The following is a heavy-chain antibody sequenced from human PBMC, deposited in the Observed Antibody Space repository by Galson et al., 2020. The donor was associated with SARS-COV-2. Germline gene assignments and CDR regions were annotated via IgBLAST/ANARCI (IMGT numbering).Heavy chain of an antibody. CDR2: IYYSGST. CDR1: GGSISSSSYY. V-gene: IGHV4-39*02. D-gene: IGHD2-15*01. Sequence: ETSETLSLTCTVSGGSISSSSYYWGWIRQPPGKGLEWIGSIYYSGSTYYNPSLKSRVTISVDTSKNQFSLKLSSVTAADTAVYYCARDCSGGSCYGGVDAFDIWGQGTMVTVSS. CDR3: ARDCSGGSCYGGVDAFDI. J-gene: IGHJ3*02.